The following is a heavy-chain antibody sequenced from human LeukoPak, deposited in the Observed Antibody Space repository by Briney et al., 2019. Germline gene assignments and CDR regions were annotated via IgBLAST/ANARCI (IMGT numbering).Heavy chain of an antibody. Sequence: SSDTLSLTCTLSGGSISSYYWSCTRQPPGRGLEWIGYIYYSGSTNYNPSLKSRVTISVDTSKNQFSLKLSYVTAADTAVYYCARLSADYGSGSYYLGYFDYWGQGTLVTVSS. D-gene: IGHD3-10*01. V-gene: IGHV4-59*08. CDR1: GGSISSYY. CDR2: IYYSGST. J-gene: IGHJ4*02. CDR3: ARLSADYGSGSYYLGYFDY.